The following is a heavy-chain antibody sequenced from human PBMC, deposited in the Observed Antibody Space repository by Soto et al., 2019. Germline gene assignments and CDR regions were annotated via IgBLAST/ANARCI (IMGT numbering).Heavy chain of an antibody. V-gene: IGHV1-46*01. CDR1: GYTFTSYY. CDR2: INPSGGST. Sequence: QVQLVQSGAEVKKPGASVKVSCKASGYTFTSYYMHWVRQAPGQGLEWMGIINPSGGSTSYAQKFQGRVTMTRDTSTSTVYMELSSLRSEDTAVYYCAAETSRDYSDSSGPTGWFAPWGQGTLVTVSS. J-gene: IGHJ5*02. D-gene: IGHD3-22*01. CDR3: AAETSRDYSDSSGPTGWFAP.